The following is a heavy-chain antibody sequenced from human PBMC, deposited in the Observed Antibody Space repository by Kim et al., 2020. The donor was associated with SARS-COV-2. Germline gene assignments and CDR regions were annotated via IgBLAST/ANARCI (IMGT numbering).Heavy chain of an antibody. CDR3: ASMSGSYRRWFDS. Sequence: GGSLRLSCEASGFNFSSYAMTWVSWVRQAPGKGLEWVSLISGSGLSTFYADSVKGRFSISRDNSKNILYLQMNSLRAEDSALYYCASMSGSYRRWFDSWGQGTLVTVSS. D-gene: IGHD5-12*01. J-gene: IGHJ5*01. CDR2: ISGSGLST. CDR1: GFNFSSYA. V-gene: IGHV3-23*01.